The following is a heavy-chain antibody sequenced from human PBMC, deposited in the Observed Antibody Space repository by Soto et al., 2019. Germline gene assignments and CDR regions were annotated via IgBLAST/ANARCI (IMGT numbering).Heavy chain of an antibody. CDR3: AKNPYGSGRYHWFDS. CDR1: GFSLNTNGVG. CDR2: IYWDDDK. V-gene: IGHV2-5*02. D-gene: IGHD3-10*01. Sequence: QITLKESGPTLVKPTQTLTLTCTFSGFSLNTNGVGVGWIRQPPGKALEWLALIYWDDDKRYKPSLKSRLTIPKDTSEIRVVRTMTNMDPVDTATYFCAKNPYGSGRYHWFDSWGQGTLVTVSS. J-gene: IGHJ5*01.